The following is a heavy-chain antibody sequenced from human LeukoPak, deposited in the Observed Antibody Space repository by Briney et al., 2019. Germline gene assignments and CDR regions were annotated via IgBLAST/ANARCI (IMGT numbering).Heavy chain of an antibody. V-gene: IGHV1-18*04. Sequence: ASVKVSCKASGYTFTGYYMHWVRQAPGQGLEWMGWISAYNGNTNYAQKLQGRVTMTTDTSTSTAYMELRSLRSDDTAVYYCARPLSTAAGTPVQFDPWGQGTLVTVSS. CDR1: GYTFTGYY. CDR2: ISAYNGNT. D-gene: IGHD6-13*01. CDR3: ARPLSTAAGTPVQFDP. J-gene: IGHJ5*02.